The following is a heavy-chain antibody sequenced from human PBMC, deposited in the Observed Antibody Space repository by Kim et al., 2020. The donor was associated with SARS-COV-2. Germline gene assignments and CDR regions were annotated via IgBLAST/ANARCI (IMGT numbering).Heavy chain of an antibody. Sequence: SETLSLTCAVYGGSFGGYYWSWIRQPPGKGLEWIGEINHSGSTNYNPSLKSRVTISVDTSKNQFSLKLSSVTAADTAVYYCARDGFYFDYWGQGTLVTVSS. V-gene: IGHV4-34*01. J-gene: IGHJ4*02. CDR3: ARDGFYFDY. CDR2: INHSGST. CDR1: GGSFGGYY.